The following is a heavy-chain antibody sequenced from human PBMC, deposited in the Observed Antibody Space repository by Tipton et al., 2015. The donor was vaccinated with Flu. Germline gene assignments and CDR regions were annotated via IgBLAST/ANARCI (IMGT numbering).Heavy chain of an antibody. J-gene: IGHJ4*02. D-gene: IGHD3-10*01. CDR2: INDSGST. CDR1: GYPISSGYY. CDR3: ARGLYGSGSYQWRYFDS. Sequence: TLSLTCSVSGYPISSGYYWSWIRQPPGKGLEWIGEINDSGSTNYNPSLKSRVTISVDTSKNQFSLKLSSVTAADTAVYYCARGLYGSGSYQWRYFDSWGQGTLVTVSS. V-gene: IGHV4-34*01.